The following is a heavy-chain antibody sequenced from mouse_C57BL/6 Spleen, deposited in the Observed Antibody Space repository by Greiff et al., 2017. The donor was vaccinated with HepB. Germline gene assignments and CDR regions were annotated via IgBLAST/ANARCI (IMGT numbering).Heavy chain of an antibody. CDR3: ARELTGTNYYAMDY. V-gene: IGHV2-6*03. CDR1: GFSLTSYG. CDR2: IWSDGST. J-gene: IGHJ4*01. Sequence: VQRVESGPGLVAPSQSLSITCTVSGFSLTSYGVHWVRQPPGKGLEWLVVIWSDGSTTYNSALKSRLSISKDNSKSQVFLKMNSLQTDDTAMYYCARELTGTNYYAMDYWGQGTSVTVSS. D-gene: IGHD4-1*01.